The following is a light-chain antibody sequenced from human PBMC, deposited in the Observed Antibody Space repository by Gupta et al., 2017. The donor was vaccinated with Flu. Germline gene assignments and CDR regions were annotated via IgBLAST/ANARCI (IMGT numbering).Light chain of an antibody. CDR2: GAS. Sequence: PGTLSLSPGERATLSCRASQSVSSSYLAWYQQKPGQAPRLLIYGASSRATGIPDRFSGSGSGTDFTLTISRLETEDFAVYYCQQYGSSPLFGPGTKVDIK. CDR3: QQYGSSPL. J-gene: IGKJ3*01. V-gene: IGKV3-20*01. CDR1: QSVSSSY.